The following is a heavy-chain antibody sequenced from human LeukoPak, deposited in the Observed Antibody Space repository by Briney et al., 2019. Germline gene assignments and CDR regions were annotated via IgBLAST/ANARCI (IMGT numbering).Heavy chain of an antibody. J-gene: IGHJ4*02. Sequence: GASVKVSCKASGYTLTNYNISWVRQAPGQGPEWMGWISSNSDNTNYAQKFQGRVTMTTDTSTSTAYMELRSLRSDDTALYFCARDWGSIKVIADYWGQGTLVTVSS. CDR3: ARDWGSIKVIADY. CDR2: ISSNSDNT. D-gene: IGHD7-27*01. V-gene: IGHV1-18*01. CDR1: GYTLTNYN.